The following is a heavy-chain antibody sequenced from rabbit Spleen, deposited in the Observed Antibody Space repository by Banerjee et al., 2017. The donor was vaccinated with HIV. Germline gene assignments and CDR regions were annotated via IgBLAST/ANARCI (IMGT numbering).Heavy chain of an antibody. V-gene: IGHV1S7*01. CDR3: VRGASGSGYYSL. D-gene: IGHD1-1*01. J-gene: IGHJ3*01. Sequence: QLKESGGRLVTPGGSLTLSCKASGFAFTTNYMNWVRQAPGKGLEWIGYIDLLFGTTYYANWVNGRFTISSHNAHNTLYLQLHGLTAADTATYFCVRGASGSGYYSLWGQGTLVTVS. CDR2: IDLLFGTT. CDR1: GFAFTTNY.